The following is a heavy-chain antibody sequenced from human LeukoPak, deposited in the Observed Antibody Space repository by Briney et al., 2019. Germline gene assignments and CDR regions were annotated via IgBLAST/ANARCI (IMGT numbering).Heavy chain of an antibody. CDR1: EFTFSRYA. CDR2: ISYHGVDK. J-gene: IGHJ6*03. Sequence: PGGSLRLSCAASEFTFSRYAMHWVRQTPGKGLEWLAVISYHGVDKFYRASVKGRFIISRDNVENTLFLQLDNVSAEDSGVYFCARAVPTIHHMDVWGKGTTVTVSS. V-gene: IGHV3-30*04. D-gene: IGHD1-26*01. CDR3: ARAVPTIHHMDV.